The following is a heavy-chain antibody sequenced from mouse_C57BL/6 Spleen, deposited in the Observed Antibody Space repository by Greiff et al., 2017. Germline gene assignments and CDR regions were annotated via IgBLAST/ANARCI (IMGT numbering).Heavy chain of an antibody. CDR1: GYTFTSYW. Sequence: QVQLQQPGAELVKPGASVKLSCKASGYTFTSYWMQWVKQRPGQGLEWIGEIDPSDSYTNNNQKVKGKATLTVDTSSSTAYMQLSSLTSEDSAVYYCARSRLDGNYEGVGYWGQGTLVTVSA. CDR3: ARSRLDGNYEGVGY. CDR2: IDPSDSYT. J-gene: IGHJ3*01. D-gene: IGHD2-1*01. V-gene: IGHV1-50*01.